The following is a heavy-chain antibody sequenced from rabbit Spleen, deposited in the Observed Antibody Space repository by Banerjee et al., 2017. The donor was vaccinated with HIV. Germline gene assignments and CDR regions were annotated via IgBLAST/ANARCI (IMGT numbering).Heavy chain of an antibody. CDR1: GLDFSSSYW. J-gene: IGHJ4*01. V-gene: IGHV1S45*01. Sequence: QEQLGEYGGDLVQPEGSLTLTCKASGLDFSSSYWICWVRQAPGKGLEWIACIYGGSSGSTSYASWAKGRFTISETSSTTVTLQMTRLTDADTAPYFCARGLFYYIDRGAGYSPGCFSLWGQGTLVTVS. D-gene: IGHD3-1*01. CDR3: ARGLFYYIDRGAGYSPGCFSL. CDR2: IYGGSSGST.